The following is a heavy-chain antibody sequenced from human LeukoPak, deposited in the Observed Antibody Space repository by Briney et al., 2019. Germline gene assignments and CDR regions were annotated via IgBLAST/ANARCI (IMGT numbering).Heavy chain of an antibody. Sequence: GGSLRLSCIASGFILSDNYMNWVRQAPGKGLEWVSVLYSGGWTNYADSVKGRFTISRDNSKNTLYLQMNSLRAEDTAVYFCARGTAQLAAAGLLDSWGQGTLVTVSS. CDR3: ARGTAQLAAAGLLDS. D-gene: IGHD6-13*01. V-gene: IGHV3-53*01. CDR2: LYSGGWT. CDR1: GFILSDNY. J-gene: IGHJ4*02.